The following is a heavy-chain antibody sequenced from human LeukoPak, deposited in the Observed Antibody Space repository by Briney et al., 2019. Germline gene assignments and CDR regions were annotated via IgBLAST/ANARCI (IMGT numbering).Heavy chain of an antibody. J-gene: IGHJ4*02. Sequence: PGGSLRLSCAASGFTFSNAWMSWVRQAPGKGLEWVGRIKSKTDGGTTDYAAPVKGRFTISRDDSKNTLYLQMNSLKTEDTAVYYCTPEWMATISFDYWGQGTLVTVSS. CDR3: TPEWMATISFDY. CDR1: GFTFSNAW. V-gene: IGHV3-15*01. D-gene: IGHD5-24*01. CDR2: IKSKTDGGTT.